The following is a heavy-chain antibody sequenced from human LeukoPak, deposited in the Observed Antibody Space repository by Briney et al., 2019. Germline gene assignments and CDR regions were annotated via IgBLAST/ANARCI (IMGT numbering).Heavy chain of an antibody. Sequence: GGSLRLSCAASGFTFTNYAMTWVRQAPGKGLEWVSAISGSGGSTYYTDSVKGRFTISRDNFKNTLYLQMNSLRVEDTAVYYCAACHGSGNSYLNAADYWGQGTLVTVSS. CDR2: ISGSGGST. CDR3: AACHGSGNSYLNAADY. J-gene: IGHJ4*02. D-gene: IGHD3-10*01. CDR1: GFTFTNYA. V-gene: IGHV3-23*01.